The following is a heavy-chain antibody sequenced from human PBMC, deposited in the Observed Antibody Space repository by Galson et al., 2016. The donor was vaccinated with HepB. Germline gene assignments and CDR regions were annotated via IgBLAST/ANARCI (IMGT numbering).Heavy chain of an antibody. V-gene: IGHV1-3*01. CDR2: INAGNGDT. CDR3: ARQDYDFWSAIKYYYYYYMDV. CDR1: GYTFTNYP. D-gene: IGHD3-3*01. Sequence: SVKVSCKASGYTFTNYPRHWVRQAPGQRLEWMGWINAGNGDTKYSQKFQGRVTITRDTSASTAYMELSSLRSEDTAVYSCARQDYDFWSAIKYYYYYYMDVWGKGTTVTVSS. J-gene: IGHJ6*03.